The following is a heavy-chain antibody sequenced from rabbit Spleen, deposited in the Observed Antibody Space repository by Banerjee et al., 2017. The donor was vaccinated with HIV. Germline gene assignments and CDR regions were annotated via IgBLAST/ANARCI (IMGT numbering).Heavy chain of an antibody. V-gene: IGHV1S40*01. CDR2: AYAGSSGGT. J-gene: IGHJ6*01. CDR1: GFSFNSGYD. CDR3: ARDSGTSFSTYGMDL. D-gene: IGHD8-1*01. Sequence: QSLEESGGGLVKPGASLTLTCKASGFSFNSGYDMSWVRQAPGKGLEWVACAYAGSSGGTYSATWAKGRFTISKTSSTTVTLQMTSLTAADTATYFCARDSGTSFSTYGMDLWGPGTLVTVS.